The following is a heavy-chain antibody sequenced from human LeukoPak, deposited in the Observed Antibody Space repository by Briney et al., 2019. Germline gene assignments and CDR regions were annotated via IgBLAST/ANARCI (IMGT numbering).Heavy chain of an antibody. D-gene: IGHD5-18*01. CDR1: GSTFSSYW. CDR2: IKHDGSDK. J-gene: IGHJ4*02. Sequence: GGSPRLSCAASGSTFSSYWMTWVRQAPGMGLEWVAYIKHDGSDKTYADSVKGRYTISRDNAKNSLFLQMNSLRAEDTAVYYCVSYTGSTYGRIDYWGQGTLVTVSS. V-gene: IGHV3-7*01. CDR3: VSYTGSTYGRIDY.